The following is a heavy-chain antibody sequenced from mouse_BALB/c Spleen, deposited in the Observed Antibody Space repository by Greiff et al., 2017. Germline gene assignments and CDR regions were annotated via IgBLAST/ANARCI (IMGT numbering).Heavy chain of an antibody. D-gene: IGHD2-2*01. Sequence: QVQLKESGAELVRPGTSVKVSCKASGYAFTNYLIEWVKQRPGQGLEWIGVINPGSGGTNYNEKFKGKATLTADKSSSTAYMQLSSLTSDDSAVYFCARDYGYVYYAMDYWGQGTSVTVSS. CDR2: INPGSGGT. V-gene: IGHV1-54*01. J-gene: IGHJ4*01. CDR1: GYAFTNYL. CDR3: ARDYGYVYYAMDY.